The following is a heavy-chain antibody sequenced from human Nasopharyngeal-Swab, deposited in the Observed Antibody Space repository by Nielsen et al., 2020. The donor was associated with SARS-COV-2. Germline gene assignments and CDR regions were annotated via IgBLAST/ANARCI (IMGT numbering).Heavy chain of an antibody. Sequence: WIRQPPGKGLEWIGYVYYYSGTTNSNPSLKSRVTISMDTSKKQFSLQMNSVTAADTAVYYCARRPTGYGDYYFDSWGQGTLVTVSS. D-gene: IGHD4-17*01. V-gene: IGHV4-59*08. CDR3: ARRPTGYGDYYFDS. CDR2: VYYYSGTT. J-gene: IGHJ4*02.